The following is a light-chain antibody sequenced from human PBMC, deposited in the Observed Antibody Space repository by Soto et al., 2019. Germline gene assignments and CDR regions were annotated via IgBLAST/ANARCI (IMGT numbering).Light chain of an antibody. V-gene: IGKV3-15*01. Sequence: EIVMTQSPATLSVSPGERATLSCRASQSVSSNLAWYQQKPGQAPRLLIYGASTRATGIPARFSGSGSGTEFTLTISSLQPDDFATYYCQQYSGYSWTFGQGTKVDI. J-gene: IGKJ1*01. CDR3: QQYSGYSWT. CDR2: GAS. CDR1: QSVSSN.